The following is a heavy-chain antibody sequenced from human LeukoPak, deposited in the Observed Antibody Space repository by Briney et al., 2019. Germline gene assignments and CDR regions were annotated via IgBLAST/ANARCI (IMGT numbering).Heavy chain of an antibody. V-gene: IGHV3-23*01. CDR1: GFTFNSYA. Sequence: PGGSLRPSSAASGFTFNSYAMSWVRQAPGKGLEWVSAISGSGGSTYYADSVKGRFTISRDNSKNTLYLQMNSLRAEDTAVYYCAKDLGASSRWYVFDYWGQGTLVTVSS. D-gene: IGHD6-13*01. J-gene: IGHJ4*02. CDR2: ISGSGGST. CDR3: AKDLGASSRWYVFDY.